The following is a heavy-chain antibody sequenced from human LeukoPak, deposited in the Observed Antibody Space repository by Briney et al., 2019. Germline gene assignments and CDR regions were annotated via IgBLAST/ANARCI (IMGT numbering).Heavy chain of an antibody. V-gene: IGHV4-4*07. CDR2: IYTSGST. J-gene: IGHJ6*03. D-gene: IGHD2-2*01. CDR3: AREPDTSYYYYYMDV. Sequence: SETLSLTCTVSGGSISSYYWSWIRQPAGKGLEWIGRIYTSGSTNYNPSLKSRVTMSVDTSKNQFSLKLSSVTAADTAVYYCAREPDTSYYYYYMDVWGKGTTVTVSS. CDR1: GGSISSYY.